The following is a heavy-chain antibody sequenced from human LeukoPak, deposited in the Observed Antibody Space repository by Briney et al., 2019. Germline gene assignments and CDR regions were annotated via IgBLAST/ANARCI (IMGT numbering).Heavy chain of an antibody. J-gene: IGHJ4*02. CDR3: ARDGVMTTVTTTDY. D-gene: IGHD4-17*01. CDR1: GFTFSTYN. CDR2: ISSSSSYI. V-gene: IGHV3-21*01. Sequence: PGGSLRLSCAASGFTFSTYNMNWVRQAPGKGLEWVSSISSSSSYIYYADSVKGRFTISRDNAKNSLYLQMNSLRAEDTAVYYCARDGVMTTVTTTDYWGQGTLVTVSS.